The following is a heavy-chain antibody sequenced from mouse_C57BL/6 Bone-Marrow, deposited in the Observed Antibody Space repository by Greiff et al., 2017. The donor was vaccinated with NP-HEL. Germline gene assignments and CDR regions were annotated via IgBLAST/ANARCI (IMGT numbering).Heavy chain of an antibody. V-gene: IGHV1-69*01. D-gene: IGHD2-2*01. J-gene: IGHJ4*01. Sequence: QVQLQQPGAELVMPGASVKLSCKASGYTFTSYWMHWVKQRPGQGLEWIGEIDPSDSYTNYNQKFKGKSTLTVAKSSSTAYMQLSSLTSEDSAVYYCAREGLREMDYWGQGTSVTVSS. CDR1: GYTFTSYW. CDR3: AREGLREMDY. CDR2: IDPSDSYT.